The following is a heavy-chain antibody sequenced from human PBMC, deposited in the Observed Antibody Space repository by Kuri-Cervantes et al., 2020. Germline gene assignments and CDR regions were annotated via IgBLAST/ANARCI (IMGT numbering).Heavy chain of an antibody. CDR1: GGSVTGSNYY. D-gene: IGHD3-10*01. J-gene: IGHJ4*02. CDR2: VYHSGNT. Sequence: SETLSLTCNVSGGSVTGSNYYWTWIRQPPGKGLEWIGYVYHSGNTNYNPSLKRRVNISIDTSKNYFSLRLTSVTAADTAVYYCARDRVQPSYYFDYWGQGALVTVSS. V-gene: IGHV4-61*03. CDR3: ARDRVQPSYYFDY.